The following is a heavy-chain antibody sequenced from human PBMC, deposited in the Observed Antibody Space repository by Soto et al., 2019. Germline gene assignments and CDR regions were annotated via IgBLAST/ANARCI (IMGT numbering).Heavy chain of an antibody. CDR3: ARSEEDSDYYYYVMDV. D-gene: IGHD2-15*01. Sequence: SQTLSLTCVGSGDTVSSNSVAWNWVRQSPSRGLEWLGRTYYRSRWYSDYAVSVRSRIDINADTSKNQVSLQLNSVTPEDTAVYYCARSEEDSDYYYYVMDVWGQGTTVTSP. V-gene: IGHV6-1*01. J-gene: IGHJ6*02. CDR2: TYYRSRWYS. CDR1: GDTVSSNSVA.